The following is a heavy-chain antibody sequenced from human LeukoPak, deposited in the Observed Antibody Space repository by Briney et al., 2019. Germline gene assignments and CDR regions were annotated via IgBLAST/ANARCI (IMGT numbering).Heavy chain of an antibody. CDR2: ISSSSSYI. V-gene: IGHV3-21*01. CDR1: GFTFSSYS. D-gene: IGHD6-19*01. CDR3: ARETYSSGLTSWFDP. J-gene: IGHJ5*02. Sequence: PGGSLRLSCAASGFTFSSYSMNWVRQAPGKGLEWVSSISSSSSYIYYADSVKGRFTISRDNAKNSLYPQMNSLRAEDTAVYYCARETYSSGLTSWFDPWGQGTLVTVSS.